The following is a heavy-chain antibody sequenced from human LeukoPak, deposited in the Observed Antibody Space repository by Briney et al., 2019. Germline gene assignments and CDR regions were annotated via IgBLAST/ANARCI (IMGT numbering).Heavy chain of an antibody. CDR1: GYSFTSYW. V-gene: IGHV5-10-1*01. D-gene: IGHD1-20*01. CDR2: IDPSDSYT. Sequence: GESLKISCKGSGYSFTSYWISWVRQMPGKGLEWMRRIDPSDSYTNYSPSFQGHATISADKSISTAYLQWSSLKASDTAMYYCASAINWNDGGRDAFDIWGQGTMVTVSS. J-gene: IGHJ3*02. CDR3: ASAINWNDGGRDAFDI.